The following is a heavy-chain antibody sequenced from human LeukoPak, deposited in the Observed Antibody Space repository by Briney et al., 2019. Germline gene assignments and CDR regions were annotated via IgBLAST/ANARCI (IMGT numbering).Heavy chain of an antibody. D-gene: IGHD6-19*01. Sequence: GGSLRLSCSASGFTFSSYGMHWVRQAPGKGLEWVAVISYDGSNKYYADSVKGRFTISRDNSKNTLYLQMNSLRAEDTAVYYCAKNFVYHHPYSSGWHGSNYFDYWGQGTLVTVSS. CDR1: GFTFSSYG. CDR2: ISYDGSNK. CDR3: AKNFVYHHPYSSGWHGSNYFDY. V-gene: IGHV3-30*18. J-gene: IGHJ4*02.